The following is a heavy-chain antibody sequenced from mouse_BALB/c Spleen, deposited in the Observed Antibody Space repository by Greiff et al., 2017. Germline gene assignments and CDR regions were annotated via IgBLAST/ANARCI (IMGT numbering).Heavy chain of an antibody. D-gene: IGHD2-10*01. J-gene: IGHJ4*01. V-gene: IGHV5-9-4*01. CDR3: ATYYGNYGAMDY. CDR2: ISSGGSYT. CDR1: GFTFSSYA. Sequence: EVQRVESGGGLVKPGGSLKLSCAASGFTFSSYAMSWVRQSPEKRLEWVAEISSGGSYTYYPDTVTGRFTISRDNAKNTLYLEMSSLRSEDTAMYYCATYYGNYGAMDYWGQGTSVTVSS.